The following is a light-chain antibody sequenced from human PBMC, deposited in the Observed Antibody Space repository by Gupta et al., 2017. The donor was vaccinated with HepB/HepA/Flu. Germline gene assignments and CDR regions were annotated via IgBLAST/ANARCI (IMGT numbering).Light chain of an antibody. Sequence: DIQMTQSPSSLSASVGDRVTITCRASQSISKYLNWYQQKPGKAPKLLIYAGSSLQGGVPSRFSGSSSGTDFILTISRLQPEDFATYYWQQSYGPPTFGGGTKVEIK. CDR2: AGS. CDR3: QQSYGPPT. V-gene: IGKV1-39*01. J-gene: IGKJ4*01. CDR1: QSISKY.